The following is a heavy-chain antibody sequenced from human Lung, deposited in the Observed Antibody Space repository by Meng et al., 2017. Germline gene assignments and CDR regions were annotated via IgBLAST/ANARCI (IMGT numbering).Heavy chain of an antibody. J-gene: IGHJ2*01. V-gene: IGHV4-30-4*01. CDR3: ARGQKGYFDL. CDR2: IYNSGST. Sequence: QVQLADSGTVLVKPSPTLSLTCTVSGGSISSSNYYWSWIRQPPGKGLEWSGHIYNSGSTYYNPSLKSRITISVDTSKNQFSLKLSSVTAADTAVYYCARGQKGYFDLWGRGTLVTVSS. CDR1: GGSISSSNYY.